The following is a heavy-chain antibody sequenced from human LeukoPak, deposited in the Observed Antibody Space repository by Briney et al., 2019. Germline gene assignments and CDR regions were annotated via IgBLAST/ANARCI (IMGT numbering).Heavy chain of an antibody. Sequence: SETLSLTCTVSGGSISSSSYYWGWIRQPPGKGLEWIGSIYYSGSTYYNPSLKSRVTISVDTSKNQFSLKLSSVTAADTAVYYCARTVSMTTMRLDAFDMWGLGTMVTVSS. CDR2: IYYSGST. J-gene: IGHJ3*02. CDR1: GGSISSSSYY. CDR3: ARTVSMTTMRLDAFDM. D-gene: IGHD4-17*01. V-gene: IGHV4-39*07.